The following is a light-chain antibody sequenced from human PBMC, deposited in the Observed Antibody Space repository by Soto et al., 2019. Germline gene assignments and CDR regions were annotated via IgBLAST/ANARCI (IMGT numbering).Light chain of an antibody. J-gene: IGLJ1*01. V-gene: IGLV2-14*01. CDR1: SSDIGGHKN. CDR3: CSYTRTSNHYF. CDR2: EVS. Sequence: QSALTQPASVSGSPGQSITVSCTGTSSDIGGHKNVSWYQQHPGKVPKLIIYEVSNRPSGVSNRFSGSKSGNTASLTVSGLQAEDEADYYCCSYTRTSNHYFFGSGTKLTV.